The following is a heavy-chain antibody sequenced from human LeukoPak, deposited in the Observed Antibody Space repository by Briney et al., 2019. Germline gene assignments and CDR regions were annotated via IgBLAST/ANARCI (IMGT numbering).Heavy chain of an antibody. Sequence: PGGSLRLSCAASGFTFSNYAMSWVRQAPGKGLEWVANIKQDESEKYYVDSVKGRFTISRDNAKNSLYLQMNSLRAEDTAVYYCARVQGDFDYWGQGTPVTVSS. V-gene: IGHV3-7*01. CDR2: IKQDESEK. CDR3: ARVQGDFDY. J-gene: IGHJ4*02. CDR1: GFTFSNYA. D-gene: IGHD3-16*01.